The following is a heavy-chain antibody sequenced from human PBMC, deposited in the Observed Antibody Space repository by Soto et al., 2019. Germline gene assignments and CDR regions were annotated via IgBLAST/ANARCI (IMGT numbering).Heavy chain of an antibody. D-gene: IGHD1-26*01. Sequence: GGSLRLSCAASGVTFSSYAMSWVRQAPGKGLEWVSAISGSGGSTYYADSVKGRFTISRDNSKNTLYLQMNSLRAEDTAVYYCATPMGPMWELLAPAYWGQGTLVTVSS. J-gene: IGHJ4*02. CDR2: ISGSGGST. CDR1: GVTFSSYA. V-gene: IGHV3-23*01. CDR3: ATPMGPMWELLAPAY.